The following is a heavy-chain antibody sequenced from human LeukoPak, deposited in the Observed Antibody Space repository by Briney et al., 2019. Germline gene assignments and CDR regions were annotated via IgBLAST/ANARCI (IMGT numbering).Heavy chain of an antibody. CDR1: GGSISSYY. CDR2: IYYSGST. J-gene: IGHJ3*02. Sequence: SETLSLTCTVSGGSISSYYWSWIRQPPGKGLEWIGYIYYSGSTNYNPSLKSRVTISVDTSKNQFSLKLSSVTAADTAVYYCATSREDIFGVVTTLDAFDIWGQGTMVTVSS. CDR3: ATSREDIFGVVTTLDAFDI. D-gene: IGHD3-3*02. V-gene: IGHV4-59*01.